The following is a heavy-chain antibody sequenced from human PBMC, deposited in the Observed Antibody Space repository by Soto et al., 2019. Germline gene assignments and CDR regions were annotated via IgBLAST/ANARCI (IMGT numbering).Heavy chain of an antibody. D-gene: IGHD3-10*01. CDR2: ISHSGST. V-gene: IGHV4-30-2*01. CDR3: VREWRPSGPKWFDT. CDR1: GGSISSGRSS. Sequence: SETLSLTCSVSGGSISSGRSSWNWIRQPPGKGLEWIAYISHSGSTYYTPSLKRRVTISVDRSKNQFSLKLNSLTAANTAVYYCVREWRPSGPKWFDTWGPGILVTVSS. J-gene: IGHJ5*02.